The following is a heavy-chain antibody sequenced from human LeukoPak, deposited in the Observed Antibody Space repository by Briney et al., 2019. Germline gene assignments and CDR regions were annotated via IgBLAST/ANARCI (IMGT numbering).Heavy chain of an antibody. Sequence: GGSLRLSCAASGFGFSSYWMSWVRQAPGKGLEWVSSISSSSSYIYYADSVKGRFTISRDNAKNSLYLQMNSLRAEDTAVYYCARVSGELDAFDIWGQGTMVTVSS. CDR2: ISSSSSYI. D-gene: IGHD1-7*01. CDR1: GFGFSSYW. V-gene: IGHV3-21*01. CDR3: ARVSGELDAFDI. J-gene: IGHJ3*02.